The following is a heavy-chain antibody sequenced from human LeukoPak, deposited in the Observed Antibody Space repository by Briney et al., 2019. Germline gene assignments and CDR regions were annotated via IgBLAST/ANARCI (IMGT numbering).Heavy chain of an antibody. V-gene: IGHV3-30-3*01. CDR2: ISYDGSNK. J-gene: IGHJ6*02. CDR3: ARDTLRYFAWLLGRGGYYYYHGMDV. Sequence: PGRSLRLSCAASGFTFSSYAVHWVRQAPGKGLEWVAVISYDGSNKYYADSVKGRFPISRDNSKNTLYLKMNSLRAEDTAVYYCARDTLRYFAWLLGRGGYYYYHGMDVWGQGTTVTVS. CDR1: GFTFSSYA. D-gene: IGHD3-9*01.